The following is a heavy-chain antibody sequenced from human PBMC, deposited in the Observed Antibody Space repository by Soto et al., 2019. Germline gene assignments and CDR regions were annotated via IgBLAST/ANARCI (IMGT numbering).Heavy chain of an antibody. D-gene: IGHD1-1*01. V-gene: IGHV4-4*07. Sequence: SETLSLTCTVSGASISGFYWSWIRKSAGKGLEWIGRIYATGTTDYNPSLKSRVMMSVDTSKKQFSLKLRSVTAADTAVYYCVRDGTKTLRDWFDPWGQGITVTVSS. CDR3: VRDGTKTLRDWFDP. CDR1: GASISGFY. J-gene: IGHJ5*02. CDR2: IYATGTT.